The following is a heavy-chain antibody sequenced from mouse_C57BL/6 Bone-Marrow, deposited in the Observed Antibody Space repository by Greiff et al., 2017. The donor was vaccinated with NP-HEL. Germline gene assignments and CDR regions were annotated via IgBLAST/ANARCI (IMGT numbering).Heavy chain of an antibody. J-gene: IGHJ3*01. CDR3: ARPLLLRSTLAY. CDR1: GFTFSDYG. V-gene: IGHV5-17*01. D-gene: IGHD1-1*01. CDR2: ISSGSSTI. Sequence: EVMLVESGGGLVKPGGSLKLSCAASGFTFSDYGMHWVRQAPEKGLEWVAYISSGSSTIYYADTVKGRVTISRDNAKNTLFLQMTSLRSEDTAMYYCARPLLLRSTLAYWGQGTLVTVSA.